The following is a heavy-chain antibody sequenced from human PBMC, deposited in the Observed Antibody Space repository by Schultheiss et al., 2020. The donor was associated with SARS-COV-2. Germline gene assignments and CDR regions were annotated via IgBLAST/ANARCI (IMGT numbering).Heavy chain of an antibody. CDR1: GGSISSSYY. V-gene: IGHV4-59*12. J-gene: IGHJ6*03. CDR3: ARGPYCSSTSCYIARYYYYYMDV. D-gene: IGHD2-2*02. Sequence: SETLSLTCAVSGGSISSSYYWSWIRQPPGKGLEWIGYIYYSGSTNYNPSLKSRLTISVDTSKNQFSLKLSSVTAADTAVYYCARGPYCSSTSCYIARYYYYYMDVWGKGTTVTVSS. CDR2: IYYSGST.